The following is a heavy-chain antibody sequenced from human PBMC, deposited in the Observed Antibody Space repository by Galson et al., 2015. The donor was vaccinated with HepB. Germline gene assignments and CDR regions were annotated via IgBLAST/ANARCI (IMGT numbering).Heavy chain of an antibody. J-gene: IGHJ4*02. CDR2: FDPEDGET. CDR1: GYTLTELS. CDR3: ATVVIRYSSGWHGIDY. D-gene: IGHD6-19*01. V-gene: IGHV1-24*01. Sequence: SVKVSCKVSGYTLTELSMHWVRQAPGKGLEWMGGFDPEDGETIYAQKFQGRVTMTEDTSTDTAYMELSSLRSEDTAVYYCATVVIRYSSGWHGIDYWGQGTLVTVSS.